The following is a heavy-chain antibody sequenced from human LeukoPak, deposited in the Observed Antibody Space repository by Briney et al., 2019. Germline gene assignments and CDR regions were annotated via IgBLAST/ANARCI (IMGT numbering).Heavy chain of an antibody. CDR1: GGSIGTYY. D-gene: IGHD3-16*02. J-gene: IGHJ6*03. Sequence: SETLSLTCTVSGGSIGTYYWSWIRQSPGKGLEWIGYIYVTGTRYNPYLQSRVTISVDRSRNQFFLKMSSVTAADTAVYYCARHIGGGIEDMNVWGKGTKVIVSS. V-gene: IGHV4-59*08. CDR2: IYVTGT. CDR3: ARHIGGGIEDMNV.